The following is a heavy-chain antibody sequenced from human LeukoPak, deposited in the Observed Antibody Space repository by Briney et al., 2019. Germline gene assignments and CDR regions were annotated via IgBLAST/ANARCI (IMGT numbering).Heavy chain of an antibody. J-gene: IGHJ4*02. CDR2: ISGSGGST. CDR1: GFTFSSYA. D-gene: IGHD4-23*01. Sequence: SGGSLRLSCAASGFTFSSYAMSWVRQAPGKGLEWVSVISGSGGSTYYADSVKGRFTISRDNSKNTLYLQMNSLRAEDTAVYYCANHYGGNPKYYFDYWGQGTLVTVSS. CDR3: ANHYGGNPKYYFDY. V-gene: IGHV3-23*01.